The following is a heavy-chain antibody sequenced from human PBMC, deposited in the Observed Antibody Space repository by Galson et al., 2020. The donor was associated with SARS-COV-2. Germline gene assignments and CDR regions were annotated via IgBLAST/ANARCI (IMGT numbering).Heavy chain of an antibody. J-gene: IGHJ6*02. D-gene: IGHD5-12*01. CDR2: IGTAGDT. CDR1: GFTFSSYD. CDR3: ARGRSRYSGYDSMDV. Sequence: GESLKISCAASGFTFSSYDMYWVRQATGKGLEWVSAIGTAGDTYYPGSVKGRFTISRENAKNSLYLQMNSLRAGDTAVYYCARGRSRYSGYDSMDVWGQGTTVTVSS. V-gene: IGHV3-13*01.